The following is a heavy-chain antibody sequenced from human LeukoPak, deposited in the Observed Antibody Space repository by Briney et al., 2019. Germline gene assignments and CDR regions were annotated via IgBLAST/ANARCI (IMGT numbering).Heavy chain of an antibody. D-gene: IGHD3-22*01. Sequence: SETRSLTCTVSGGSISSYYWSWIRQPPGKGLEWIGYIYYSGSTNYNPSLKSRVTISVDTSKNQFSLKLNSVTAADTAVYYCARGTVEYYYDSSGSNWFDPWGQGTLVTVSS. J-gene: IGHJ5*02. CDR2: IYYSGST. CDR3: ARGTVEYYYDSSGSNWFDP. V-gene: IGHV4-59*01. CDR1: GGSISSYY.